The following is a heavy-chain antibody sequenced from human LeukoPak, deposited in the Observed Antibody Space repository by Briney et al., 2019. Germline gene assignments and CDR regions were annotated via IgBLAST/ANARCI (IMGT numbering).Heavy chain of an antibody. J-gene: IGHJ3*02. CDR2: IIPIFGTA. CDR3: ARARYYYDSSGYYFPDAFDI. Sequence: GASVKVSCKASGYTFTGYYMHWVRQAPGQGLEWMGGIIPIFGTANYAQKFQGRVTITTDESTSTAYMELSSLRSEDTAVYYCARARYYYDSSGYYFPDAFDIWGQGTMVTVSS. V-gene: IGHV1-69*05. D-gene: IGHD3-22*01. CDR1: GYTFTGYY.